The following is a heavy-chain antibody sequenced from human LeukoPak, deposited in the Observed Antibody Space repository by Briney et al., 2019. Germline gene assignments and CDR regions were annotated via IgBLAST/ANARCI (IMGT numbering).Heavy chain of an antibody. CDR1: GFTFSSYG. D-gene: IGHD6-13*01. J-gene: IGHJ4*02. CDR2: IWYDGSNK. V-gene: IGHV3-33*01. CDR3: ARGAIAAETIYYFDY. Sequence: PGRSLRLSCAASGFTFSSYGMHWVRQAPGKGLEWVAVIWYDGSNKYYADSVKGRFTISRDNSKNTLYLQMNSLRAEDTAVYYCARGAIAAETIYYFDYWGQGTLVTVSS.